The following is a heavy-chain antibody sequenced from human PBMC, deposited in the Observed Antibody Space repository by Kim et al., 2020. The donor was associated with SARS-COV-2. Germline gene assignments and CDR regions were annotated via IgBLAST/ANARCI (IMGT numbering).Heavy chain of an antibody. CDR1: GGSISSSSYY. V-gene: IGHV4-39*01. Sequence: SETLSLTCTVSGGSISSSSYYWGWIRQPPGKGLEWIGSIYYSGSTYYNPSLKSRVTISVDTSKNQFSLKLSSVTAADTAVYYCARHLQGGWFDPWGQGTLVTVSS. D-gene: IGHD1-26*01. CDR3: ARHLQGGWFDP. CDR2: IYYSGST. J-gene: IGHJ5*02.